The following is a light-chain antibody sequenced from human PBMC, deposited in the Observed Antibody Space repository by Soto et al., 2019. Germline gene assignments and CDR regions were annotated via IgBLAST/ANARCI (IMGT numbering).Light chain of an antibody. Sequence: EIVLTQSPGTVSLAPGDRATLSCRASQSVDSIYLAWYQQKPGQAPRLLIYGASSRATGIPDRFSGSGSGTDFTLTISRLEPEDFAVYYCQQYGSSSQTFGQGTKVDI. CDR1: QSVDSIY. CDR2: GAS. V-gene: IGKV3-20*01. J-gene: IGKJ1*01. CDR3: QQYGSSSQT.